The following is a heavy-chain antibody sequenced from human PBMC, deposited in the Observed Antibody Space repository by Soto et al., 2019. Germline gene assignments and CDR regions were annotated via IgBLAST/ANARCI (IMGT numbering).Heavy chain of an antibody. Sequence: PGGSLRLSYEASGFTFSSYAMSWVRQATGKGLEWVSAISGSGGSTYYADSVKGRFTISRDNSKNTLYLQMNSLRAEDTAVYYCAKARRIAVAGTLDYWGQGTLVTVSS. CDR2: ISGSGGST. J-gene: IGHJ4*02. CDR3: AKARRIAVAGTLDY. CDR1: GFTFSSYA. V-gene: IGHV3-23*01. D-gene: IGHD6-19*01.